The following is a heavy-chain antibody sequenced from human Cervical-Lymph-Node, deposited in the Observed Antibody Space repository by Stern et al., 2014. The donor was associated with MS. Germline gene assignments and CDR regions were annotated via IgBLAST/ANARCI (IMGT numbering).Heavy chain of an antibody. CDR1: AVSISSRDHY. CDR3: AGHGLGSRRGYFDL. D-gene: IGHD3-10*01. Sequence: QVQLQESGPGLVKPSETLSLTCSVSAVSISSRDHYWGWVRQSPGKGLEWIGSVYYIGHTYYNPSLKSRVSISVDTSKNEFSLKVTSVSAPDTAVYYCAGHGLGSRRGYFDLWGQGTLVIVSS. V-gene: IGHV4-39*01. CDR2: VYYIGHT. J-gene: IGHJ4*02.